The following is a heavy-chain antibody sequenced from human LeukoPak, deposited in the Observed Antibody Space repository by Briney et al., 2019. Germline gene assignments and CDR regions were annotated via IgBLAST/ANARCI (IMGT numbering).Heavy chain of an antibody. CDR2: TYYRSMWYN. CDR3: ARIKLRGYGMDV. J-gene: IGHJ6*02. V-gene: IGHV6-1*01. Sequence: SQTLSLTCAISGDSVSSNSAAWNCIRQSPSRGLEWLGRTYYRSMWYNDYVVSVKSRITINPDTSKNQFSLQLNSVTPEDTAVYYCARIKLRGYGMDVWGQGTTVTVAS. CDR1: GDSVSSNSAA. D-gene: IGHD1-26*01.